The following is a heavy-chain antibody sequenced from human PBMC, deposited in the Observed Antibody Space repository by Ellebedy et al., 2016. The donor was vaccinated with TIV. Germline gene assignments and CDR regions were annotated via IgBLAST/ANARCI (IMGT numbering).Heavy chain of an antibody. CDR3: ASERDGPDRDSYYAGYYYYGMDV. D-gene: IGHD3-10*01. CDR2: IYYSGST. CDR1: GGSTSSYY. Sequence: MPSETLSLTCTLSGGSTSSYYWSWIRQPPGKGLEWIGYIYYSGSTSYNPSLKSRVTISVDTSKNQTSLKLNSVTAADTAVYYCASERDGPDRDSYYAGYYYYGMDVWGQGTTVTVSS. J-gene: IGHJ6*02. V-gene: IGHV4-59*01.